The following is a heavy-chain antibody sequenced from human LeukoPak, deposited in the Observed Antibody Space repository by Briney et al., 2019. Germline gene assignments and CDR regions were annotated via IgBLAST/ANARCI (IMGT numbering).Heavy chain of an antibody. D-gene: IGHD2-15*01. CDR1: GGSISSYY. CDR3: ARTSLRSFYGMDV. V-gene: IGHV4-59*08. J-gene: IGHJ6*02. Sequence: PSETLSLTCTVSGGSISSYYWSWIRQPPGKGLDWIGYIYYSGSTNYNPSLKSRVTISVDTSKNQFSLKLSSVTAADTAVYYCARTSLRSFYGMDVWGQGTTVTVSS. CDR2: IYYSGST.